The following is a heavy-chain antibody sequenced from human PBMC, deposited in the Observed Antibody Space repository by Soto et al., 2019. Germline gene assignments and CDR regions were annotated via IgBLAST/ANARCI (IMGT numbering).Heavy chain of an antibody. V-gene: IGHV4-59*01. Sequence: SETLSLTCRVSGGSRTYYGWSWILQPPGKGLEWIGYIYYTGSTNYSPSLKSRVTILVDTSKKQFSLQLNSVTAVDTAVYYCARDIALTGRMDPWFDPWGQGTLVTVSS. CDR2: IYYTGST. J-gene: IGHJ5*02. CDR3: ARDIALTGRMDPWFDP. D-gene: IGHD6-19*01. CDR1: GGSRTYYG.